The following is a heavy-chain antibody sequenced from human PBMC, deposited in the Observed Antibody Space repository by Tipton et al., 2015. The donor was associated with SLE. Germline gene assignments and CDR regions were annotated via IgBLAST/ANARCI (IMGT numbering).Heavy chain of an antibody. CDR1: GGSVSSGSYY. Sequence: TLSLTCTVSGGSVSSGSYYWSWIRQPPGKGLEWIGYIYYSGSTNYNPSLKSRVTISVDTSKNQFSLKLSSVTAADTAVYYCARAFGYDYYYYYGMDVWGQGTTVTVSS. CDR2: IYYSGST. J-gene: IGHJ6*02. V-gene: IGHV4-61*01. D-gene: IGHD5-12*01. CDR3: ARAFGYDYYYYYGMDV.